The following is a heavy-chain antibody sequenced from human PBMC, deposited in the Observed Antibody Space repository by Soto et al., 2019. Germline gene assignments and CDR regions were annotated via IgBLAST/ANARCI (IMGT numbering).Heavy chain of an antibody. D-gene: IGHD3-10*01. J-gene: IGHJ5*02. Sequence: GGSLRLSCAASGFTFSSYSMIWVRQAPGKGLEWVSYISSGSSTIYYADSVKGRFTVSRDNAKNSLYLQMNSLRYEDTSVYYCTKDAVAYNGEWDWFDLWGQGTLVTV. V-gene: IGHV3-48*02. CDR2: ISSGSSTI. CDR1: GFTFSSYS. CDR3: TKDAVAYNGEWDWFDL.